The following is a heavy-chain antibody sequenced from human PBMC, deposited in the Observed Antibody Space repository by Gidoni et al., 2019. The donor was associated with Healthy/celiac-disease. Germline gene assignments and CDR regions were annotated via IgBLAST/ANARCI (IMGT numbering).Heavy chain of an antibody. D-gene: IGHD6-19*01. Sequence: QVQLQQWGAGLLKPSETLSLTCAVSGRSVSGYYWSWIRQPPGKGLEWIGEINHSGSTNYNPSLKSRVTISVDTSKNQFSLKLSSVTAADTAVYYCARVGARSGWYKGWFDPWGQGTLVTVSS. CDR2: INHSGST. CDR3: ARVGARSGWYKGWFDP. CDR1: GRSVSGYY. J-gene: IGHJ5*02. V-gene: IGHV4-34*01.